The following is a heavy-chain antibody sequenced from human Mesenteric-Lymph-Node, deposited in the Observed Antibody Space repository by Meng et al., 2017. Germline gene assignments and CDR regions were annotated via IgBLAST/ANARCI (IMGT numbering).Heavy chain of an antibody. V-gene: IGHV1-8*02. CDR2: MNPNSGNT. J-gene: IGHJ4*02. D-gene: IGHD5-18*01. CDR1: GYTFTGYY. CDR3: ARGWGNYKGGYSYGCDY. Sequence: ASVKVSCKASGYTFTGYYMHWVRQATGQGLEWMGWMNPNSGNTGYAQKFQGRVTMTRNTSISTAYMELSSLRSEDTAVYYCARGWGNYKGGYSYGCDYWGQGTLVTVSS.